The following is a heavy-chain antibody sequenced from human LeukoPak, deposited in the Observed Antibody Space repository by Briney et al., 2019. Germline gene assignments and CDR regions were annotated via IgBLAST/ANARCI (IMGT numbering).Heavy chain of an antibody. CDR2: ISAYNGNT. J-gene: IGHJ4*02. V-gene: IGHV1-18*01. Sequence: ASVKVSCKASGYTFTSYGISWVRQAPGQGLEWMGLISAYNGNTNYAQKLQGRVTMTTDTSTSTAYMELRSLRSDDTAVYYCARGGKSKSYYYDTSGPYYFDYWGQGTLVTVSS. CDR3: ARGGKSKSYYYDTSGPYYFDY. D-gene: IGHD3-22*01. CDR1: GYTFTSYG.